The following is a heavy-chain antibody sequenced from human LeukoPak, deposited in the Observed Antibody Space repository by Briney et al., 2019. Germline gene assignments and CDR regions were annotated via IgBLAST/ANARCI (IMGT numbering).Heavy chain of an antibody. CDR1: GGSVNSYY. D-gene: IGHD6-19*01. CDR3: GRMAPAGTHNY. Sequence: SETLSLTCTVSGGSVNSYYWSWIRQPAGKGPEWIGHIYASGGNDYNPSLKSRVTMSLDMAKNQFSLRLASVTAADTAVYFCGRMAPAGTHNYCGEGLLVTPSS. J-gene: IGHJ4*02. V-gene: IGHV4-4*07. CDR2: IYASGGN.